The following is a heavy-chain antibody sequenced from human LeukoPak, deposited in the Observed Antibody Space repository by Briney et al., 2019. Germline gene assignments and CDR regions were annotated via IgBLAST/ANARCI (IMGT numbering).Heavy chain of an antibody. D-gene: IGHD3-22*01. V-gene: IGHV1-58*01. CDR1: GFTFTSSA. CDR3: AASPGYYDSSGYSYYFDY. Sequence: SVKVSCKASGFTFTSSAVQWVRQARGQRLEWIGWIVVGSGNTNYAQKFQERVTITRDMSTSTAYMELSSLRSEDTAVYYCAASPGYYDSSGYSYYFDYWGQGTLVTVSS. J-gene: IGHJ4*02. CDR2: IVVGSGNT.